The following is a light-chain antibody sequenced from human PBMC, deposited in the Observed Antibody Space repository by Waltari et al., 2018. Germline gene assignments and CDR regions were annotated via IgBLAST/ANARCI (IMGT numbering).Light chain of an antibody. Sequence: QSVLTQAPSVSGTLGQSVAISCSGATSNVGKNHVYWYQQLPGTAPKLLIYRNSQRPSGVPDRFSASKSDTSASLTISGLRSEDEADYYCITWDDSLGGYYVFGTGTKVTVL. CDR3: ITWDDSLGGYYV. J-gene: IGLJ1*01. CDR2: RNS. V-gene: IGLV1-47*01. CDR1: TSNVGKNH.